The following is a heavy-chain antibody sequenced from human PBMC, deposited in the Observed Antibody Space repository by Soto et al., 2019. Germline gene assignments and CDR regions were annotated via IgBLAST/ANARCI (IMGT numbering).Heavy chain of an antibody. J-gene: IGHJ5*02. D-gene: IGHD3-22*01. CDR1: GFTFSSYW. CDR2: VKQDGSEK. Sequence: PGGSLRLSCAASGFTFSSYWMSWVRQAPGKGLEWVANVKQDGSEKYYVDSVKGRFTISRDNAKNSLYLQMNSLRAEYTAVYYCARVLPAAMMDRFDPWGQGTLVTVSS. CDR3: ARVLPAAMMDRFDP. V-gene: IGHV3-7*01.